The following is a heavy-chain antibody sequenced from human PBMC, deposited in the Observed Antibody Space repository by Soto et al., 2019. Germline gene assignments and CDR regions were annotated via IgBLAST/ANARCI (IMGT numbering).Heavy chain of an antibody. D-gene: IGHD3-16*01. CDR3: ARDLGLLKSLFDY. CDR1: GFTFSSYA. J-gene: IGHJ4*02. Sequence: PGGSLRLSCAASGFTFSSYAMSWVRQAPGKGLEWVSAISGSGGSTYYADSVKGRFTISRDNSKNTLYLQMNSLRAEDTAVYYCARDLGLLKSLFDYWGQGTLVTVSS. V-gene: IGHV3-23*01. CDR2: ISGSGGST.